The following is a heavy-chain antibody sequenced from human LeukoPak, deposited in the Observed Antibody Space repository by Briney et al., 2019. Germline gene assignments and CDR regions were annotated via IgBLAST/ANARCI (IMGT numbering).Heavy chain of an antibody. J-gene: IGHJ4*02. D-gene: IGHD3-22*01. Sequence: ASVKVSCKASGYTFTSYGNSWVRQAPGQGLEWMGWISAYNGNTNYAQKLQGRVTMTTDTSTSTAYMELRSLRSDDTAVYYCARLNYYDSSGYFQYFDYWGQGTLVTVSS. CDR1: GYTFTSYG. CDR2: ISAYNGNT. V-gene: IGHV1-18*01. CDR3: ARLNYYDSSGYFQYFDY.